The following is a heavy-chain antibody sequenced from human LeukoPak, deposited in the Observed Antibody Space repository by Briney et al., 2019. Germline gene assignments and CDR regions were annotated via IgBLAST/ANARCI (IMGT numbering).Heavy chain of an antibody. J-gene: IGHJ4*02. Sequence: GGSLRLSCAAAGFSFRKYFMSWARQAPGKGLEWVATISNDASATTYGDSVWGRVTISRDNAQNSVFLQMHSLRAGDTAVYYCASSFTPYYYDVWGQGILVTVSS. CDR3: ASSFTPYYYDV. CDR2: ISNDASAT. CDR1: GFSFRKYF. D-gene: IGHD2-15*01. V-gene: IGHV3-7*01.